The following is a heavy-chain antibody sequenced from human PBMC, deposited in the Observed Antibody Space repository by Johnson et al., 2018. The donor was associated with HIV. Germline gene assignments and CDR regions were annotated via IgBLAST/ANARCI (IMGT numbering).Heavy chain of an antibody. CDR1: GFTFDDYA. CDR3: ARGIPAATRGYAFDI. J-gene: IGHJ3*02. Sequence: VQLVESGGGLVQPGRSLRLSCAASGFTFDDYAMHWVRQAPGKGLEWVSGISWNSGSIGYADSVKGRFTISRDNSKKTLHLQMSSLRGDDTAVYYCARGIPAATRGYAFDIWGQGTMVTVSS. CDR2: ISWNSGSI. D-gene: IGHD2-2*01. V-gene: IGHV3-9*01.